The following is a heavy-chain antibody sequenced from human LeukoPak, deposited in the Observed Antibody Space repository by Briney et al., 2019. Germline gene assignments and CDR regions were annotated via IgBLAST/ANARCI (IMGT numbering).Heavy chain of an antibody. CDR3: ARDQTQIWFGEGLWYFDY. J-gene: IGHJ4*02. V-gene: IGHV1-18*01. Sequence: SVKVSCKASGYTFTSYDINWVRQATGQGLEWMGWISPYNGNTKYAQKVQGRVTMTTDTSTSTAYMELRSLRSDDTAVYYCARDQTQIWFGEGLWYFDYWGQGTLVTVSS. CDR2: ISPYNGNT. D-gene: IGHD3-10*01. CDR1: GYTFTSYD.